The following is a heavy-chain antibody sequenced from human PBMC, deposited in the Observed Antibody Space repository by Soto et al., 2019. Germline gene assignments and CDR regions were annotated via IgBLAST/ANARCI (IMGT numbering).Heavy chain of an antibody. V-gene: IGHV4-34*01. CDR3: ARALDTWGAFDV. D-gene: IGHD3-16*01. Sequence: QVQLQQWGAGLLKPSETLSLTCAVNGGSFSGYSWSWIRQPPGEGLGWIGEINHSGSTNYNPSLKSRVTVSGDTSKSQFSLNLSSVTAADTAIYYCARALDTWGAFDVWGQGTMVTVSS. CDR2: INHSGST. CDR1: GGSFSGYS. J-gene: IGHJ3*01.